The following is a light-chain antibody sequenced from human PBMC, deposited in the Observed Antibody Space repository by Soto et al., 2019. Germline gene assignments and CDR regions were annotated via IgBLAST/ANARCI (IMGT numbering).Light chain of an antibody. Sequence: DIQMTHSPSTLSASVGDRVTITCRASQSISSWLAWYQQKPGKAPKLLIYDASSLESGVPSRFSGSGSGTEFTLTISSLQPDDFATYYCQQYNSYSLFGPGTKVDIK. V-gene: IGKV1-5*01. J-gene: IGKJ3*01. CDR3: QQYNSYSL. CDR1: QSISSW. CDR2: DAS.